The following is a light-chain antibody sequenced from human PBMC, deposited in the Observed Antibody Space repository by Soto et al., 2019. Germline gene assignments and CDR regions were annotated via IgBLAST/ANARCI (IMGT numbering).Light chain of an antibody. Sequence: EIVMTQSPATLSVSPGERATLSCRASQSVSSNLAWYQQKPGQAPRLLIYGASTRATGIPARFTGSESGTELTLTISSLPSEDFAVYYCQQYNNWPPYPFGQGTKLAIK. CDR1: QSVSSN. J-gene: IGKJ2*01. CDR2: GAS. CDR3: QQYNNWPPYP. V-gene: IGKV3-15*01.